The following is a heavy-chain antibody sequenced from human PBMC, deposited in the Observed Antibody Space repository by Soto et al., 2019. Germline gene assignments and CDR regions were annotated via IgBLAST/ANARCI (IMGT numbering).Heavy chain of an antibody. CDR3: ARAKVVVAATPGWFDP. D-gene: IGHD2-15*01. CDR1: GGSISSYY. J-gene: IGHJ5*02. Sequence: SETLSLTCTVSGGSISSYYWSWIRQPPGKGLEWIGYIYYSGSTNYNPSLKSRVTISVDTSKNQFSLKLSSVTAADTAVYYCARAKVVVAATPGWFDPWAREPWSPFL. V-gene: IGHV4-59*01. CDR2: IYYSGST.